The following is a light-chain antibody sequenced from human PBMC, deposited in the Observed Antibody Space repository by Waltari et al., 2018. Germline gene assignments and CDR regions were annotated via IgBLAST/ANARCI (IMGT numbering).Light chain of an antibody. CDR1: SSDVGGFNF. J-gene: IGLJ6*01. V-gene: IGLV2-14*03. CDR2: DVT. Sequence: QSALTQPASVSGSPGQSITVSCTGTSSDVGGFNFVSWYQQHPGKAPKPMIFDVTNRPSGVSNRFSGSKAGNTASLTISGLQAEDEAEYYCSSYTSSRTNVFGSGTKVTVL. CDR3: SSYTSSRTNV.